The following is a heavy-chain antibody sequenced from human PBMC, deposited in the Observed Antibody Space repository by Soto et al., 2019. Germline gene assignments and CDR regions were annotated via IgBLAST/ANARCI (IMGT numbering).Heavy chain of an antibody. CDR1: CGSISSYY. D-gene: IGHD6-13*01. V-gene: IGHV4-4*07. CDR3: ASTGSSSWYVGGMDV. J-gene: IGHJ6*02. CDR2: IYTSGST. Sequence: SETLSLTCTVSCGSISSYYWSWIRQPAGKGLEWIGRIYTSGSTNYNPSLKSRVTMSVDTSKNQFSLKLSSVTAADTAVYYCASTGSSSWYVGGMDVWGQGTTVTVSS.